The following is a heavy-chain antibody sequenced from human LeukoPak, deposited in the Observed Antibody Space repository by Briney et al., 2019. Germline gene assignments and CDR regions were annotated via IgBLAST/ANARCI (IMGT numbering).Heavy chain of an antibody. CDR3: ARDLIGDDYVWWSYLPTPPGN. Sequence: ASVKVSCKASGYTFTSYGISWVRQAPGQGLEWMGWISAYNGNTNYAQKLQGRVTMTTDTSTSTAYMELRSLRSDDTAVYYCARDLIGDDYVWWSYLPTPPGNWGQGTLVTVSS. CDR1: GYTFTSYG. J-gene: IGHJ4*02. CDR2: ISAYNGNT. D-gene: IGHD3-16*02. V-gene: IGHV1-18*01.